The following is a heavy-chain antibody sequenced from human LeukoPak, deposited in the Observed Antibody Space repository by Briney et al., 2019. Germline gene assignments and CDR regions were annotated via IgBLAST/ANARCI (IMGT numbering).Heavy chain of an antibody. V-gene: IGHV4-31*03. J-gene: IGHJ4*02. CDR3: ARGPRPLIAATCFDY. CDR1: GGSISSGGYY. CDR2: IYYSGST. Sequence: SETLSLTCTVSGGSISSGGYYWSWIRQHPGKGLEWIGYIYYSGSTYYNPSLKSRVTISVDTSKNQFSLKLSSVTAADTAVYYCARGPRPLIAATCFDYWGQGTLVTVSS. D-gene: IGHD6-13*01.